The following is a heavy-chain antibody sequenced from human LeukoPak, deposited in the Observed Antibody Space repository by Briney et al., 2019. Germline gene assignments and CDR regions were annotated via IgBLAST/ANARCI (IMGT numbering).Heavy chain of an antibody. D-gene: IGHD2/OR15-2a*01. CDR3: ANTPTSYY. CDR1: GFTFNTYD. Sequence: PGGSLRLSCAASGFTFNTYDMSWVRQAPGKGLEWGSSINGGGASTFYPSSVKGRFTISRDNSNNTLYLQMNSLRAEDTAVYYCANTPTSYYWGQGTLVTVSS. CDR2: INGGGAST. V-gene: IGHV3-23*01. J-gene: IGHJ4*02.